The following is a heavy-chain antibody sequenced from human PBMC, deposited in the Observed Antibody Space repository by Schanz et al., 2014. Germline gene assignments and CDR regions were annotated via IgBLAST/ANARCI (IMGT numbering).Heavy chain of an antibody. CDR3: ARDHTTESYYSAGPPIDY. CDR1: GFTFSSYW. CDR2: IKSDGSST. Sequence: EVQLVESGGGLVQPGGSLRLSCAASGFTFSSYWMHWVRQVPGKGLVWVSRIKSDGSSTSYADSVKGRFTISRDNAKRSLFLQMNSLRVEDTAVYYCARDHTTESYYSAGPPIDYWGQGTLXTVSS. V-gene: IGHV3-74*02. J-gene: IGHJ4*02. D-gene: IGHD1-26*01.